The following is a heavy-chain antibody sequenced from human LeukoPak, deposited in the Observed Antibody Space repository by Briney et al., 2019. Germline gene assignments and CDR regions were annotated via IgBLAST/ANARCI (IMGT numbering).Heavy chain of an antibody. J-gene: IGHJ4*02. D-gene: IGHD3-22*01. CDR1: GFTFSGSA. Sequence: GGSLRLSCAASGFTFSGSAMHWARQASGKGLEWVGRIRSKANSYATAYAASVKGRFTISRDDSKNTAYLQMNSLKTEDTAVYYCTVDYYDSSGYYWEIDYWGQGTLVTVSS. V-gene: IGHV3-73*01. CDR2: IRSKANSYAT. CDR3: TVDYYDSSGYYWEIDY.